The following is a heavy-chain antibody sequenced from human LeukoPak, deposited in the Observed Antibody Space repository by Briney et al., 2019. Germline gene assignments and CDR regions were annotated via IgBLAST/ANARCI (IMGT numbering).Heavy chain of an antibody. Sequence: SETLSLTCILSGGSVSSGSYYWSWIRQPPGKGLEWIGYIYNSVRTNYNPSLKSRVTISVDTSKNKLSLKLSSVTAADTAVYFCVRDLVATIDHYYYGMDVWGQGTTVTVSS. J-gene: IGHJ6*02. CDR1: GGSVSSGSYY. CDR3: VRDLVATIDHYYYGMDV. V-gene: IGHV4-61*01. CDR2: IYNSVRT. D-gene: IGHD5-12*01.